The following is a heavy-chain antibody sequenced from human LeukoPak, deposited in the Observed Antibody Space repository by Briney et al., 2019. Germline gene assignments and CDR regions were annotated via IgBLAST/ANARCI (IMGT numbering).Heavy chain of an antibody. D-gene: IGHD6-19*01. J-gene: IGHJ4*02. V-gene: IGHV1-3*01. CDR3: ARDRGLAKQWPMIYF. CDR2: INAGNGNT. Sequence: ASVKVSCKASGYTFTSYAMHWVRQAPGQRLEWMGWINAGNGNTKYSQKFQGRVTTTRDTSASTAYMELSSLRSEDTAVYYCARDRGLAKQWPMIYFWGQGTLVTVSS. CDR1: GYTFTSYA.